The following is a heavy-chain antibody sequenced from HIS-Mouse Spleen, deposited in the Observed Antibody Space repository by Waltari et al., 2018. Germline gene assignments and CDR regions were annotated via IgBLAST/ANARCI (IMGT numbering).Heavy chain of an antibody. CDR2: INHSGST. Sequence: QVQLQQWGAGLSKPSETLSLTCAVYGGSFSGYYWSWIRQPPGKGLEWIGEINHSGSTNYNPSLKSRVTISVDTSKNQFSLKLSSVTAADTAVYYCARGRIAAAVYYYGMDVWGQGPTV. V-gene: IGHV4-34*01. D-gene: IGHD6-13*01. CDR1: GGSFSGYY. J-gene: IGHJ6*02. CDR3: ARGRIAAAVYYYGMDV.